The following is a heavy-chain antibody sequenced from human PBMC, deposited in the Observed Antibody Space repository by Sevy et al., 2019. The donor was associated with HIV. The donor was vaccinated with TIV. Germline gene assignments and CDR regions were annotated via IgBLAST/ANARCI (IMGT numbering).Heavy chain of an antibody. J-gene: IGHJ6*02. D-gene: IGHD3-3*01. CDR1: GDTFSSYS. V-gene: IGHV1-69*13. Sequence: ASVKVSCKASGDTFSSYSISWVRQAPGQGLEWMGGIIPVFDLVKYAQIFQGRVTIIADESTSTVYMELSSLRSDDTAVYYCARGLYSEFWSGSINFYYGLDIWGQGTTVTVSS. CDR3: ARGLYSEFWSGSINFYYGLDI. CDR2: IIPVFDLV.